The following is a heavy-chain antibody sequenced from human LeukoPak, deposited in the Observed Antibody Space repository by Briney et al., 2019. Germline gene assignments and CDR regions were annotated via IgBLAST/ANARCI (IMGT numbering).Heavy chain of an antibody. CDR3: ARGADNFKYYSSYMDV. V-gene: IGHV3-11*04. Sequence: PGGSLRLSCAASGFTFSDYYMGWVRQAPGKGLGWVSYISSSGSTTHYADSVKGRFTISRGNSKNSLYLQMNSLRAEDTAVYYCARGADNFKYYSSYMDVWGKGTTVTVSS. CDR2: ISSSGSTT. D-gene: IGHD1-20*01. CDR1: GFTFSDYY. J-gene: IGHJ6*03.